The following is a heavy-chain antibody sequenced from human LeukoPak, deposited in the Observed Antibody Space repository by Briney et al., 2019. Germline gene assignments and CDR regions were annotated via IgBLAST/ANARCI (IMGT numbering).Heavy chain of an antibody. Sequence: GGSLRLSCAASGFTFSSYWMHWVRQAPGKGLVWVSSISSSSSYIYYADSVKGRFTISRDNAKNSLYLQMNSLRAEDTAVYYCARGEQQLVIDYWGQGTLVTVSS. J-gene: IGHJ4*02. CDR2: ISSSSSYI. CDR3: ARGEQQLVIDY. V-gene: IGHV3-21*01. D-gene: IGHD6-13*01. CDR1: GFTFSSYW.